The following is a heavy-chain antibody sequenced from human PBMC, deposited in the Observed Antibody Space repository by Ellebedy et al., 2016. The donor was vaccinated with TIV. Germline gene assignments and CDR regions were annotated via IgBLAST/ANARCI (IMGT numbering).Heavy chain of an antibody. V-gene: IGHV4-59*08. D-gene: IGHD4-17*01. J-gene: IGHJ4*02. CDR1: GDSITISY. CDR2: IYDSGRT. CDR3: ARQVDDYGDYYFDF. Sequence: SETLSLTCTVSGDSITISYWSWIRQSPGTGLECIGYIYDSGRTNYNPSLKSRATMSVDTSKNQFSLRLKSVTAADTAVYYCARQVDDYGDYYFDFWGRGALVTVSS.